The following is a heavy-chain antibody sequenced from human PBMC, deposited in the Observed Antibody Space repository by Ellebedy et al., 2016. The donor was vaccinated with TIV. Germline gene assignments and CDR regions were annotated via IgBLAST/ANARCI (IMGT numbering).Heavy chain of an antibody. V-gene: IGHV4-59*01. D-gene: IGHD7-27*01. CDR2: IYYSGST. Sequence: SETLSLTCAVYGGSFSGYYWSWIRQPPGKGLEWIGYIYYSGSTNYNPSLKSRVTISVDTSKNQFSLKLSSVTAADTAVYYCARGFLGNSFDLWGRGTLVTVSS. CDR1: GGSFSGYY. J-gene: IGHJ2*01. CDR3: ARGFLGNSFDL.